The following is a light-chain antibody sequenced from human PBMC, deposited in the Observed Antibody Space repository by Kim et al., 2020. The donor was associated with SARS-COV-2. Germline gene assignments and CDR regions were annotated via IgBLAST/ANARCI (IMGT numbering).Light chain of an antibody. Sequence: SSELTQDPAVSVALGQTVRITCQGDSLRSYYATWYQQKPRQAPLLVIFGRNNRPSGIPDRFPGSTSGNTASLTISGAQAEDDADFYCQSRDSGGNVVFGGGTKLTVL. CDR2: GRN. J-gene: IGLJ2*01. CDR1: SLRSYY. V-gene: IGLV3-19*01. CDR3: QSRDSGGNVV.